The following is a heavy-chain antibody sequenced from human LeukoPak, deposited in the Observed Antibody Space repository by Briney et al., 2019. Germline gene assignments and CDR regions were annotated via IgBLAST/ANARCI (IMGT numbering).Heavy chain of an antibody. CDR1: GYTFTGYY. D-gene: IGHD1-26*01. J-gene: IGHJ3*02. CDR2: ISAYNGNT. CDR3: ARRSRSSGAFDIWGQLSFDI. Sequence: GASVKVSCKASGYTFTGYYMHWVRQAPGQGLEWMGWISAYNGNTNYAQKLQGRVTMTTDTSTSTAYMELRSLRSDDTAVYYCARRSRSSGAFDIWGQLSFDIWGQGTMVTVSS. V-gene: IGHV1-18*04.